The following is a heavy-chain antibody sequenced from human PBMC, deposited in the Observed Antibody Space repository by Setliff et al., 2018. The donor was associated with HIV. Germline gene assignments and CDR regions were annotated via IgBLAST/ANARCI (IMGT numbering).Heavy chain of an antibody. D-gene: IGHD3-10*02. Sequence: ASVKVSCKASGYSFTSDYMHWVRQAPGQGLEWMGIINPTGASTTYAQNFQGRVTMTRDTSISTAYMELSRLRSDDTAVYYCARVFGVRQAFDNWGQGTLVTVSS. CDR3: ARVFGVRQAFDN. J-gene: IGHJ4*02. CDR1: GYSFTSDY. CDR2: INPTGAST. V-gene: IGHV1-2*02.